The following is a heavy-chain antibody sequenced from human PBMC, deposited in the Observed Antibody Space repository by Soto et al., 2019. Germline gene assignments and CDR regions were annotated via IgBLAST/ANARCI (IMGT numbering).Heavy chain of an antibody. V-gene: IGHV3-23*01. Sequence: PGVSLRLSCTASGFTFNRYAMGWVRQALGKGLQWVAGISASGGSTYYGPSVKGRFTISRDSSKNTLHLQIDSLRGEDTAIYYCAKATTYSYDTDAFDFWGPGTIVTVSS. CDR1: GFTFNRYA. D-gene: IGHD3-22*01. J-gene: IGHJ3*01. CDR3: AKATTYSYDTDAFDF. CDR2: ISASGGST.